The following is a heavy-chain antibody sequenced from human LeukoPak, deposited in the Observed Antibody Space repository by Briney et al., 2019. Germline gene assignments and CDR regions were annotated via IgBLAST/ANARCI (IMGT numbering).Heavy chain of an antibody. CDR3: ARVFHCYDSSGCFDY. CDR2: IYYSGST. Sequence: SETLSLTCTVSGGSISSHYWSWIRQPPGKGLEWIGYIYYSGSTNYNPSLKSRVTISVDTSKNQFSLKLSSVTAADTAVYYCARVFHCYDSSGCFDYWGQGTLVTVSS. V-gene: IGHV4-59*11. J-gene: IGHJ4*02. D-gene: IGHD3-22*01. CDR1: GGSISSHY.